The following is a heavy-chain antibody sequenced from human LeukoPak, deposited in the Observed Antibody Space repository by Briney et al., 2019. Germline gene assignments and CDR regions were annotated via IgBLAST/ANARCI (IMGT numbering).Heavy chain of an antibody. CDR3: ARAPLGATYADV. J-gene: IGHJ6*04. Sequence: ASVKVSCKASGYTFTRYPMNWVRQAPGQGLEWMGWINTKTGDPTYAQAFTGRFVFSLDTSVSPAYLQITSLKAEDSAVYYCARAPLGATYADVWGNETTDAVSS. V-gene: IGHV7-4-1*02. CDR2: INTKTGDP. CDR1: GYTFTRYP. D-gene: IGHD1-26*01.